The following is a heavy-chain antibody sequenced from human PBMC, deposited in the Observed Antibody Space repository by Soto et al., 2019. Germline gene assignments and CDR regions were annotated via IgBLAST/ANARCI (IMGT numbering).Heavy chain of an antibody. D-gene: IGHD5-18*01. CDR2: INPNSGGT. CDR3: ARGENRDMASFDY. Sequence: ASVKVSCKASGHTFTGYYMHWVRQAPGQGLEWMGWINPNSGGTNYAQTFQGWVTMTRDTSISTAYMELSRLRSDDTAVYYCARGENRDMASFDYWGQGTLVTVSS. V-gene: IGHV1-2*04. J-gene: IGHJ4*02. CDR1: GHTFTGYY.